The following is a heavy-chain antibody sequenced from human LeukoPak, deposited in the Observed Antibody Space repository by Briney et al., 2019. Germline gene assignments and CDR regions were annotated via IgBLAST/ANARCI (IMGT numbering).Heavy chain of an antibody. J-gene: IGHJ4*02. Sequence: SETLSLTCTVSGGSISSYYWGWIRQPPGKGLEWIGSIYYSGSTYYNPSLKSRVTISVDTSKNQFSLKLSSVTAADTAVYYCARQDTAMVNDYWGQGTLVTVSS. CDR3: ARQDTAMVNDY. CDR1: GGSISSYY. V-gene: IGHV4-39*07. D-gene: IGHD5-18*01. CDR2: IYYSGST.